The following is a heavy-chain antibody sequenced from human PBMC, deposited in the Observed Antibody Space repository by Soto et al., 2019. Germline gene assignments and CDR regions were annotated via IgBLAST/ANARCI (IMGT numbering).Heavy chain of an antibody. CDR2: IYYSGTT. J-gene: IGHJ4*02. CDR1: GGSINSGDYY. CDR3: ARDDKYTTRGIDY. D-gene: IGHD1-26*01. V-gene: IGHV4-30-4*01. Sequence: QVQLRESGPGLVKPSETLSLTCTVSGGSINSGDYYWSWIRQPPGKGLEWIGYIYYSGTTYYNPSLKSRVTISLDTSKDQFSLTLSSVTAADTAVYYCARDDKYTTRGIDYWGQGTLVTVSS.